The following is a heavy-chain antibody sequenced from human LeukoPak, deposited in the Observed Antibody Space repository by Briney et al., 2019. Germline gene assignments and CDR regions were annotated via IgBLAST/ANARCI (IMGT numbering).Heavy chain of an antibody. V-gene: IGHV3-30*02. CDR3: GRGAAVAVGL. CDR1: GFTLIDYN. Sequence: GGSLGLSCAASGFTLIDYNTHWARQAPGKGLEYVAFIQFDGKVEYYADSVKGRFTMSRDKSKNTLYLHVNSLRREDTAVYFCGRGAAVAVGLWGQGTLVTVSS. CDR2: IQFDGKVE. J-gene: IGHJ4*02. D-gene: IGHD6-19*01.